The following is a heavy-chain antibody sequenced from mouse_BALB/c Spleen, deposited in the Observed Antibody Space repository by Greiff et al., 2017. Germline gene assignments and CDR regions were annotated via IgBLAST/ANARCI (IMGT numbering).Heavy chain of an antibody. Sequence: VQLQESGAELVRPGVSVKISCKGSGYTFTDYAMHWVKQSHAKSLEWIGVISTYYGDASYNQKFKGKATMTVDKSSSTAYMELARLTSEDSAIYYCARFGPRAMDYWGQGTSVTVSS. CDR3: ARFGPRAMDY. CDR1: GYTFTDYA. J-gene: IGHJ4*01. V-gene: IGHV1S137*01. CDR2: ISTYYGDA. D-gene: IGHD3-1*01.